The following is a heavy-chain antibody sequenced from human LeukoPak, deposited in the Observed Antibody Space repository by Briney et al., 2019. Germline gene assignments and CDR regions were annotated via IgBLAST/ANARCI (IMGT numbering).Heavy chain of an antibody. V-gene: IGHV7-4-1*02. Sequence: ASVKVSCKASGYTFTTYAMNWVRQAPGQGLEWMGWINTNTGNPTYAQGFTGRFVFSLDTSVSTAYLRISSLKAEDTAVYYCARTDWNEDYYYYYGMDVWGQGTTVTVSS. CDR3: ARTDWNEDYYYYYGMDV. CDR1: GYTFTTYA. J-gene: IGHJ6*02. D-gene: IGHD1-1*01. CDR2: INTNTGNP.